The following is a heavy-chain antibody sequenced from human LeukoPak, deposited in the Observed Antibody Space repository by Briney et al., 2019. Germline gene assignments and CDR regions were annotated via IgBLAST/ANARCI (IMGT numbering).Heavy chain of an antibody. V-gene: IGHV1-46*01. CDR1: GYTFTSYY. D-gene: IGHD3-9*01. CDR3: ARGYYDILTGYRWFDP. J-gene: IGHJ5*02. CDR2: INPSGGST. Sequence: GASVKVSCKASGYTFTSYYMHWVRQAPGQGLEWMGIINPSGGSTSYAQKFQGRVTMTRDTSTSTVYMELSSLRSEDTAVYYCARGYYDILTGYRWFDPWGQGTLVTVSS.